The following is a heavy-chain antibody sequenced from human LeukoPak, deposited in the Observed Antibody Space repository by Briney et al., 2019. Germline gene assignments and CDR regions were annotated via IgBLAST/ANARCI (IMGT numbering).Heavy chain of an antibody. CDR1: GFTFSSYW. V-gene: IGHV3-7*01. D-gene: IGHD1-14*01. J-gene: IGHJ3*02. CDR3: ARGQGPEPGALGWDAFDI. Sequence: PGGSLRLSCAASGFTFSSYWMSWVRQAPGKGLEWVANIKQDGSEKYYVDSVKGRFTISRDNAKNSLYLQMNSLRAEDTAVYYCARGQGPEPGALGWDAFDIWGQGTMVTVSS. CDR2: IKQDGSEK.